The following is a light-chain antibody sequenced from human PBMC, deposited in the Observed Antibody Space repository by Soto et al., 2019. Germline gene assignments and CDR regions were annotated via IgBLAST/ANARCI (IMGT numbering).Light chain of an antibody. CDR2: DVS. CDR1: SSDVGAYNS. Sequence: QSVLTQPASVSGSPGQSITISCTGTSSDVGAYNSVSWYQQHPGKAPKLIIYDVSTRPSGISDRFSGSKSGNTASLTISGLQAEDESDYDCSSDTTSVTYVFGTGTQLTVL. CDR3: SSDTTSVTYV. J-gene: IGLJ1*01. V-gene: IGLV2-14*01.